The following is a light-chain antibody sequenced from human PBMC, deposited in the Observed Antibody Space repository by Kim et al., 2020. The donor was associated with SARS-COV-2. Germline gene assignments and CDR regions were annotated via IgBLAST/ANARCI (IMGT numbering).Light chain of an antibody. V-gene: IGLV1-51*01. CDR3: GTWDDSLRTVL. Sequence: GQKVTISCSGSSSNIGKNYVCWYQRIPGTAPKLLIYDTHQRPSGIPERFYGSRSGSSATLGITGLQTGDEAEYYCGTWDDSLRTVLFGGGTQLTVL. CDR2: DTH. J-gene: IGLJ2*01. CDR1: SSNIGKNY.